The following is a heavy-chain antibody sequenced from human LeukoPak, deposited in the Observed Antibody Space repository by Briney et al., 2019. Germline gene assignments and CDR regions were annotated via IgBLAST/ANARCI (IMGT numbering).Heavy chain of an antibody. D-gene: IGHD6-6*01. CDR2: IKQDGSGK. V-gene: IGHV3-7*01. CDR1: GFTFSSYW. J-gene: IGHJ4*02. CDR3: ARGAFSSSLYYFDY. Sequence: GGSLRLSCAASGFTFSSYWMSWVRQAPGKGLESVANIKQDGSGKYYVDSVKGRFTISGDNAKNSLYLQMNSLRAEDTAVYYCARGAFSSSLYYFDYWGQGTLVTVSS.